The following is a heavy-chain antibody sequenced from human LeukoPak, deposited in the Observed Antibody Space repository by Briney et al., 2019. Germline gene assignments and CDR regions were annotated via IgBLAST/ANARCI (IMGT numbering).Heavy chain of an antibody. J-gene: IGHJ3*02. V-gene: IGHV4-34*01. D-gene: IGHD3-10*01. CDR2: INHSGST. CDR1: GGSFSGYY. Sequence: SETLSLTCAVYGGSFSGYYWSWIRQPPGKGLEWIGEINHSGSTNYNPSLKSRVTISLDTSKNQFSLKLSSVTAADTAVYYCARGRQLITSDAFDIWGQGTLVTVSS. CDR3: ARGRQLITSDAFDI.